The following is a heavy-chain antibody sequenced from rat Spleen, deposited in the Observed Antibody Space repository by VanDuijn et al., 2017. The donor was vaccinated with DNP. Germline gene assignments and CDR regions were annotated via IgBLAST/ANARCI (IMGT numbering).Heavy chain of an antibody. D-gene: IGHD1-12*02. J-gene: IGHJ4*01. CDR2: ISTSGGTT. V-gene: IGHV5-46*01. CDR1: GFTFSSFP. CDR3: ARHGGSYAMDA. Sequence: EVQLVESGGGLVQPGRSMKLSCAASGFTFSSFPMAWVRQAPTKGLEWVATISTSGGTTYYRDSVKGRFTFSRDNAKSSLYLQMDSLRSEDTATYYCARHGGSYAMDAWGQGTSVTVSS.